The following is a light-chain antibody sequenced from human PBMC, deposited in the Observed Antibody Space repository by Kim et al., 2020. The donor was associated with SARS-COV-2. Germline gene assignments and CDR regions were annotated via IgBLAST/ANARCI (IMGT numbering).Light chain of an antibody. CDR1: HGISSS. Sequence: DIQMTQSPSSLSASVGDRVTITCRASHGISSSLAWYQQKPGKVPDLLLYTASILQSGVPSRFSGSGSVTVFTLTISSLQPEDVATYYCQPYNSAPFTFGQGTKLEIK. CDR2: TAS. V-gene: IGKV1-27*01. J-gene: IGKJ2*01. CDR3: QPYNSAPFT.